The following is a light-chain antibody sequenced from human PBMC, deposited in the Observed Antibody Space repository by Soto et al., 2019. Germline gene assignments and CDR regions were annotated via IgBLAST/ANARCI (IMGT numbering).Light chain of an antibody. CDR1: QSVSSSY. V-gene: IGKV3-20*01. CDR3: QQYGSSPQT. CDR2: GAS. J-gene: IGKJ1*01. Sequence: EIVLTQSPGTLSLSPGERATLSCRASQSVSSSYLAWYQQKPGQAPRLLIYGASSRATGIPDRFSGSGSGTDLTLTISTLEPEDFAVDYCQQYGSSPQTFGQGTKVEIK.